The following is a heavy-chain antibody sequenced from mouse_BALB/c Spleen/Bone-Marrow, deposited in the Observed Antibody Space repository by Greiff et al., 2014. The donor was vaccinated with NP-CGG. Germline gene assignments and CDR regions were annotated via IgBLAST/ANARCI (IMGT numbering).Heavy chain of an antibody. V-gene: IGHV14-3*02. CDR3: TKPSVYYGSSYWYFDV. CDR1: GFNIKDTY. CDR2: IDPANGDT. D-gene: IGHD1-1*01. Sequence: EVQLQQSGAELAKPGASVKLSCTAFGFNIKDTYMHWVKQRPEQGLEWIGRIDPANGDTKYDPKFQGKATITADKSSNTAYLQLSSLTSEDTAVYYVTKPSVYYGSSYWYFDVWGAGTTVTVSS. J-gene: IGHJ1*01.